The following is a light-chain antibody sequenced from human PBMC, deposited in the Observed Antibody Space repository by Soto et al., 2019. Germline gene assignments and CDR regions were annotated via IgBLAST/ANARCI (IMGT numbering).Light chain of an antibody. V-gene: IGKV3-20*01. CDR2: GAS. CDR1: QSVSNNY. Sequence: EIVLTQSPGTLSLSPGERATLSCRASQSVSNNYLAWYQQKPGQAPRILIYGASKRATGIPDRFSGSGSRTDFTLTISRLEPEDFAVYYCQQYGISGTFGQGTKVEIK. J-gene: IGKJ1*01. CDR3: QQYGISGT.